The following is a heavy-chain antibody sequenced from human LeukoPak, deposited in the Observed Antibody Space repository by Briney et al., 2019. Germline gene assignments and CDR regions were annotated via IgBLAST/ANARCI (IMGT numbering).Heavy chain of an antibody. V-gene: IGHV5-51*01. CDR2: IYPGDSDT. D-gene: IGHD3-10*01. CDR1: GYSCTSYW. J-gene: IGHJ5*02. CDR3: ARDAYGSGSYYNWFDP. Sequence: GESLKISCKGSGYSCTSYWIGCVRQMRGKGLEWMGIIYPGDSDTRYSPSFQGQVTISADKSISTAYLQWSSLKASDTAMYYCARDAYGSGSYYNWFDPWGQGTLVTVSS.